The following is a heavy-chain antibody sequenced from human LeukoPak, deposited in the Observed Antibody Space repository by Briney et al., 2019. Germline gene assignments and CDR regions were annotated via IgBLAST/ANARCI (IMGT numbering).Heavy chain of an antibody. CDR2: INNSGSTI. Sequence: GGSLRLSCAASGFTFSDYYMSWIRQAPGKGLEWVSYINNSGSTIYYADSVKGRFTISRDNSKNTLYLQMNSLRAEDTAVYYCAKDQPITMVRVEGYFDLWGRGTLVTVSS. V-gene: IGHV3-11*04. D-gene: IGHD3-10*01. CDR1: GFTFSDYY. CDR3: AKDQPITMVRVEGYFDL. J-gene: IGHJ2*01.